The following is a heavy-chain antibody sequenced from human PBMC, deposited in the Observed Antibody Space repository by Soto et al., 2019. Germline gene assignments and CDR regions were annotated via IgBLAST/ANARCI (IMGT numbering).Heavy chain of an antibody. CDR1: GFTLSSYA. V-gene: IGHV3-23*01. CDR3: AHSLVPAANPNDAFDI. CDR2: ISGSGGST. D-gene: IGHD2-2*01. Sequence: HPGGSLRLSCAASGFTLSSYAMSWVRQAPGKGLEWVSAISGSGGSTYYADSVKGRFTISRDNSKNTLYLQMNSLRAEDTAVYYCAHSLVPAANPNDAFDIWGQGTMVTVSS. J-gene: IGHJ3*02.